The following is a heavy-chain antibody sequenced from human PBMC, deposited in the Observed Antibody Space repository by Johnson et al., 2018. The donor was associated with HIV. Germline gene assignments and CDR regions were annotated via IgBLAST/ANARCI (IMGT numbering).Heavy chain of an antibody. CDR3: ARAYSYGAFDI. CDR2: IYSGDTT. D-gene: IGHD5-18*01. Sequence: VQLVESGGGLVQPGGSLRLSCASGFTVSTNYMSWVRQAPGKGLEWVSVIYSGDTTYYADSVKGRFTISRDNSKNTLYLQMNSLRAEDTAVYYCARAYSYGAFDIWGLGTKVTVSS. V-gene: IGHV3-66*01. CDR1: GFTVSTNY. J-gene: IGHJ3*02.